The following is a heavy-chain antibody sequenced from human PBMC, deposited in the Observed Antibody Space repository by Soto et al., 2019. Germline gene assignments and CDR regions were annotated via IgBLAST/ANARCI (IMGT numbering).Heavy chain of an antibody. J-gene: IGHJ5*02. CDR1: GYTFTSYD. CDR3: ARGGLYQLLWWQELRFDP. D-gene: IGHD2-2*01. CDR2: MNPNSGNT. Sequence: QVQLVQSGAEVKKPGASVKVSCKASGYTFTSYDINWVRQATGQGLEWMGWMNPNSGNTGYAQKFQGRVTMTRNTSISTAYMELSSLRSEDTAVYYCARGGLYQLLWWQELRFDPWGQGTLVTVSS. V-gene: IGHV1-8*01.